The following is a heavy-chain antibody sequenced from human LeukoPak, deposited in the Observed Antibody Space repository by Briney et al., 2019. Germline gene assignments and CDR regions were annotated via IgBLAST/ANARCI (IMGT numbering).Heavy chain of an antibody. CDR3: AKEKFYFGSGSYYNCYFDY. V-gene: IGHV3-30*18. J-gene: IGHJ4*02. CDR1: GFTFSSYG. CDR2: ISCDGNNK. D-gene: IGHD3-10*01. Sequence: GGSLRLSCAASGFTFSSYGMHWVRQAPGKGLEWVAVISCDGNNKYYADSVKGRFTISRDNSKNSLYLQMNSLRAEDTAVYYCAKEKFYFGSGSYYNCYFDYWGQGTLVTVSS.